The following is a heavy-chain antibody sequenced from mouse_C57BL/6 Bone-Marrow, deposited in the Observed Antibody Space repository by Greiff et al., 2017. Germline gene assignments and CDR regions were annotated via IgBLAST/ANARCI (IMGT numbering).Heavy chain of an antibody. CDR3: ARGRGVWFAY. CDR1: GYTFTDYY. V-gene: IGHV1-76*01. Sequence: QVQLQQSGAELVRPGASVKLSCKASGYTFTDYYINWVKQRPGQGLEWIARIYPGSGNTYYNEKFKGKGTLTAEKSSSTAYMQLSSLTSEDSAVYFCARGRGVWFAYWGQGTLVTVSA. CDR2: IYPGSGNT. J-gene: IGHJ3*01.